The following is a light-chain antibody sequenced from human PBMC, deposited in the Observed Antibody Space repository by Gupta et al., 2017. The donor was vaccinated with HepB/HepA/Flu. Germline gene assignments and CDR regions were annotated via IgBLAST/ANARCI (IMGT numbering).Light chain of an antibody. CDR3: QSYDSTLSEVV. V-gene: IGLV1-40*01. J-gene: IGLJ3*02. CDR2: RND. Sequence: QSVLTPPPSVSGAPGQRLTISCTGRSCNSGSAYDVHWYQQFTGTAPRLLIYRNDNRPSGVPDRFSGSRSGTSASLAITGLQAEDEADYYCQSYDSTLSEVVFGGGTKLTVL. CDR1: SCNSGSAYD.